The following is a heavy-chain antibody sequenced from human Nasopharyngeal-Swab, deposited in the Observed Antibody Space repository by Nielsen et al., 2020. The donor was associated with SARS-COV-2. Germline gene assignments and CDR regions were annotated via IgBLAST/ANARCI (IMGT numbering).Heavy chain of an antibody. CDR1: GGSVSRGSHY. Sequence: SETLSLTCTVSGGSVSRGSHYWTWIRQPPGKELEWIGYIFYTGNTNYNPSLESRVTMSIDTSKNQFSLTLSSVTAADTAVYYCARDRGDLRKYHFDSWGQGTQIAVSS. J-gene: IGHJ4*02. CDR3: ARDRGDLRKYHFDS. CDR2: IFYTGNT. V-gene: IGHV4-61*01. D-gene: IGHD2-2*01.